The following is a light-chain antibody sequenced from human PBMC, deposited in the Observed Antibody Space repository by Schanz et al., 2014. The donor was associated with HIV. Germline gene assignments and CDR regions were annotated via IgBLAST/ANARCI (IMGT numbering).Light chain of an antibody. CDR3: AAWDDSLNGVI. V-gene: IGLV1-44*01. CDR2: SIN. J-gene: IGLJ2*01. CDR1: SSNIGSNT. Sequence: SVLTQPPSASGTPGQRVTISCSGSSSNIGSNTVNWYQQLPGTAPKLLIYSINQRPSGVPDRFSGSKSGTSASLAISGLQSEDEADYYCAAWDDSLNGVIFGGGTKLTVL.